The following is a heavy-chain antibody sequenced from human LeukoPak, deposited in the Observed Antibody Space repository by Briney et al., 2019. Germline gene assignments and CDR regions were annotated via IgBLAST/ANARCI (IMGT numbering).Heavy chain of an antibody. V-gene: IGHV3-23*01. CDR1: GFTVSNNY. CDR3: AKPAVQWLVPSPFDY. Sequence: EPGGSLRLSCAASGFTVSNNYMSWVRQAPGKGLEWVSAISGSGGSTYYADSVKGRFTISRDNSKNTLYLQMNSLRAEDTAVYYCAKPAVQWLVPSPFDYWGQGTLVAVSS. J-gene: IGHJ4*02. D-gene: IGHD6-19*01. CDR2: ISGSGGST.